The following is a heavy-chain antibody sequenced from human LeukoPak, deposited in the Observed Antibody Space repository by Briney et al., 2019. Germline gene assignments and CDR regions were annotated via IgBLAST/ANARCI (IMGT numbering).Heavy chain of an antibody. CDR3: ARPLITTVSWAFDI. CDR2: IDGDGSTT. Sequence: GGSLRLSCAASGFTFTTYWMHWVRQVPGKGLVWVSRIDGDGSTTYYADSVKGRFTISRDNAKNTLYLQMSSLRAEDTAVYYCARPLITTVSWAFDIWGQGTMVTVSS. D-gene: IGHD3-22*01. V-gene: IGHV3-74*01. J-gene: IGHJ3*02. CDR1: GFTFTTYW.